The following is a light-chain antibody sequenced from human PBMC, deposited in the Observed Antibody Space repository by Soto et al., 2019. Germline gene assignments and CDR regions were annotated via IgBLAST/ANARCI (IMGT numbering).Light chain of an antibody. CDR3: SSSTAATTLDLV. CDR2: EVT. J-gene: IGLJ2*01. Sequence: QSALTQPASVSGSPGQSITISCTGASSDGNYVSWYQQHPGKAPKLIISEVTSRPSGISYRFSGSKSDYTASLTISGLQAEDEADYYCSSSTAATTLDLVFGGGTKLTVL. V-gene: IGLV2-14*01. CDR1: SSDGNY.